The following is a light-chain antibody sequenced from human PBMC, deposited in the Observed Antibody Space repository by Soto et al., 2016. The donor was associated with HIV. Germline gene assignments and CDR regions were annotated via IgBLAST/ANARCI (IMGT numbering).Light chain of an antibody. CDR1: NIGRKN. CDR3: QVWDSSSDYSGV. Sequence: SYVLTQPPSVSVAPGQTARTTCGRNNIGRKNVHWYQQRPGQAPLPVVYDDKVRPSGIPERFSGSNSGNTAILTISRVEAGDEADYYCQVWDSSSDYSGVFGGGTKLTVL. J-gene: IGLJ3*02. CDR2: DDK. V-gene: IGLV3-21*02.